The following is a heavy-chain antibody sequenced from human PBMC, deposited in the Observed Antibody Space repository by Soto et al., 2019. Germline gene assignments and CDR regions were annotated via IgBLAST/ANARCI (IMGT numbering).Heavy chain of an antibody. CDR1: GFTFSGFG. CDR3: ARGRGGSYSGNLAHFDI. V-gene: IGHV3-33*01. J-gene: IGHJ3*02. Sequence: QVQLVESGGGVVQPGTSLRLSCEASGFTFSGFGMHWVRQAPGKGLEWVAVIWYDGSKKYYADCVKGRFTISRDNSKNAVYLHMNSLRVEDTAVYYCARGRGGSYSGNLAHFDIWGPGTLVTVSS. CDR2: IWYDGSKK. D-gene: IGHD4-4*01.